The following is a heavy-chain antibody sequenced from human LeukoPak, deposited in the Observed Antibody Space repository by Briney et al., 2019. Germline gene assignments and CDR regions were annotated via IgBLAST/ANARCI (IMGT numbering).Heavy chain of an antibody. CDR1: GGSISSSNW. V-gene: IGHV4-4*02. J-gene: IGHJ4*02. CDR2: IYHSGST. D-gene: IGHD6-6*01. CDR3: ARHRIAARGSFDY. Sequence: PSGTLSLTCAVSGGSISSSNWWSWVRQPPGKGLQWIGEIYHSGSTNYNPSLKSRVTISVDKSKNQFSLKLNSVTAADTAVYYCARHRIAARGSFDYWGQGTLVTVSS.